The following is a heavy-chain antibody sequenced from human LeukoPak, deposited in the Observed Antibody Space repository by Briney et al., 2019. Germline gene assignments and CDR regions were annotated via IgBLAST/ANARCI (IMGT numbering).Heavy chain of an antibody. CDR3: AKNGFAARGGEFPGDH. Sequence: GGSLRLSCAASVLTLHIYDMYGVRQAPGRGLEWVSAINGGGYGTYYADSVRGRFTIYRDNSKNTLYLQMNSLRAEDTAVYYCAKNGFAARGGEFPGDHWGQGTLVTVSS. CDR2: INGGGYGT. V-gene: IGHV3-23*01. CDR1: VLTLHIYD. D-gene: IGHD2-21*01. J-gene: IGHJ4*02.